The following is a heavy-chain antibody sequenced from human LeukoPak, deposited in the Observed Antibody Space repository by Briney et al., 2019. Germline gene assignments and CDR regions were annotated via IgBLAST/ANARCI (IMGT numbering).Heavy chain of an antibody. CDR1: GGSISSGGDS. CDR2: IYHSGST. D-gene: IGHD3-10*01. J-gene: IGHJ3*02. CDR3: TRAWSGSVRAFDI. Sequence: SETLSLTCAVSGGSISSGGDSWSWLRRPRGKGREWIGYIYHSGSTYYNPSLKSRVTISVDRSKNQFSLKLSSVTAADTAVYYCTRAWSGSVRAFDIWGQGTMVTVSS. V-gene: IGHV4-30-2*01.